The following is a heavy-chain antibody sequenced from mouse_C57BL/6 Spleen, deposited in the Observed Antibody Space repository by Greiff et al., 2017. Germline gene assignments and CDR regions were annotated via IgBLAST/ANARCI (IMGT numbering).Heavy chain of an antibody. J-gene: IGHJ4*01. CDR2: IDPANGNT. D-gene: IGHD1-1*01. Sequence: EVQLQQSVAELVRPGASVKLSCTASGFNIKNTSMHWVKQRPEQGLEWLGRIDPANGNTKYAPKFQGKATITADTSSNTAYLQLSSLTSEDTAIYYCARWAYYYGSSYAMDYWGQGTSVTVSS. CDR1: GFNIKNTS. V-gene: IGHV14-3*01. CDR3: ARWAYYYGSSYAMDY.